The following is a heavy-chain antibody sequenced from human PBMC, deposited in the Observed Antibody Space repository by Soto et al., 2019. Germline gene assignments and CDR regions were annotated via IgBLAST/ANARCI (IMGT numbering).Heavy chain of an antibody. V-gene: IGHV3-33*01. CDR3: ARGPGLAAAGNFDY. CDR2: IWYDGSNK. Sequence: GGFLRLSCAASGFTFISYGMHWVRQAPGKGLEWVTVIWYDGSNKYYADSVKGRFTISRDNSKNTLYLQMNSLRAEDTAVYYCARGPGLAAAGNFDYWGQGTLVTVSS. D-gene: IGHD6-13*01. J-gene: IGHJ4*02. CDR1: GFTFISYG.